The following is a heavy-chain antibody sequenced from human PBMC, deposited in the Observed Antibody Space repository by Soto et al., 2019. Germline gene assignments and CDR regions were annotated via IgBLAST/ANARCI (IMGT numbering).Heavy chain of an antibody. V-gene: IGHV1-3*01. Sequence: ASVKVSCKASGYTFTSYAMHWVRQAPGQRLEWMGWINAGNGNTKYSQKFQGRVTITRDTSASTAYMELSSLRSEDTAVYYCARSIVVVTANTYYYYGMDVWGQGTTVTVSS. CDR3: ARSIVVVTANTYYYYGMDV. CDR2: INAGNGNT. CDR1: GYTFTSYA. J-gene: IGHJ6*02. D-gene: IGHD2-21*02.